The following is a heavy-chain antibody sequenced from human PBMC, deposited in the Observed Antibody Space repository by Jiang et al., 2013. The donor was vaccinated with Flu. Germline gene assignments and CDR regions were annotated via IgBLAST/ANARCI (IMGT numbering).Heavy chain of an antibody. J-gene: IGHJ3*02. Sequence: VQLVESGGGLVQPGGSLRLSCAASGFTFSSYSMNWVRQAPGKGLEWVSYISSSSSTIYYADSVKGRFTISRDNAKNSLYLQMNSLRAEDTAVYYCARDVGTVTTIEPAFDIWGQGTMVTVSS. CDR2: ISSSSSTI. D-gene: IGHD4-17*01. CDR1: GFTFSSYS. CDR3: ARDVGTVTTIEPAFDI. V-gene: IGHV3-48*01.